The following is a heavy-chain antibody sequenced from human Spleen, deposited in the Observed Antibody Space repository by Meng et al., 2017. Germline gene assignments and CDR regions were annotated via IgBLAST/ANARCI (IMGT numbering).Heavy chain of an antibody. CDR3: ARSPIDKYDLSALPLDY. V-gene: IGHV3-66*02. Sequence: GESLKISCAACRFTFSPCDMHWVRQVTRKGLEWVSVIYSGGNTYYADSVKGRFTISRDNSKNSVFLQINSLRAEDTAVYYCARSPIDKYDLSALPLDYWGQGTLVTVSS. CDR1: RFTFSPCD. J-gene: IGHJ4*02. CDR2: IYSGGNT. D-gene: IGHD3-22*01.